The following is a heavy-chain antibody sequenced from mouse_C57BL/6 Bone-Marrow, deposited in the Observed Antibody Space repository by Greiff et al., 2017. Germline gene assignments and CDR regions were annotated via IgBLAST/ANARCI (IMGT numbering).Heavy chain of an antibody. CDR3: ARGYVYDYAMYY. J-gene: IGHJ4*01. Sequence: EVQLVESGPELVKPGASVKISCKASGYSFTDYNMNWVKQSNGKSLEWIGVINPNYVTTSYNQKFKGKATLTVDQSSSTAYMQLNSLTSEDSAVYYGARGYVYDYAMYYCGQGTSVSVSS. V-gene: IGHV1-39*01. D-gene: IGHD2-2*01. CDR1: GYSFTDYN. CDR2: INPNYVTT.